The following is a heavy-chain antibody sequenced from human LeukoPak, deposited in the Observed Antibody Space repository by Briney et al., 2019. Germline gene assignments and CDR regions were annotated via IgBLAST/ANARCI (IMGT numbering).Heavy chain of an antibody. V-gene: IGHV3-21*01. CDR3: ARVGSGYGVDY. Sequence: GGSLRLSCAASGFTFTTYTMNWVRQAPGKGLEWVSSISSSSSYIYYADSVKGRFTISRDNAKNSLYLQMNSLRAEDTAVYYCARVGSGYGVDYWGQGTLVTVSP. D-gene: IGHD5-12*01. J-gene: IGHJ4*02. CDR1: GFTFTTYT. CDR2: ISSSSSYI.